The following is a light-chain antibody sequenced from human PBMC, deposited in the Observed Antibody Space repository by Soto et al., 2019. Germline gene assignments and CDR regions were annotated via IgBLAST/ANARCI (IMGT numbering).Light chain of an antibody. CDR2: DVS. CDR1: RSDVGGYNY. V-gene: IGLV2-14*01. J-gene: IGLJ2*01. Sequence: QSVLTQPASVSGSPGQSITISCTGTRSDVGGYNYVSWYQQHPGKAPKLMIYDVSNRPSGVSNRFSGSKSGNTASLTISGLRAEDEADYYCSSYTGSSTYVVFGGGTKVTVL. CDR3: SSYTGSSTYVV.